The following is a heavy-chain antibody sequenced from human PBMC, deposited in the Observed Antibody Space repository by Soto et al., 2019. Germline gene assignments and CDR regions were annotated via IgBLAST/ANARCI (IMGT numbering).Heavy chain of an antibody. V-gene: IGHV3-53*01. CDR2: IYSGGST. CDR3: ARDPGSGSGTG. J-gene: IGHJ4*02. D-gene: IGHD3-10*01. Sequence: EVQLVESGGGLIQPGGSLRLSCAASGFTVSSNYMSWVRQDPGKGLEWVSVIYSGGSTYYAESVKGRFTISRDNSKNTLYLQMNSLRAEDTAVDYCARDPGSGSGTGWGQGTLVTVSS. CDR1: GFTVSSNY.